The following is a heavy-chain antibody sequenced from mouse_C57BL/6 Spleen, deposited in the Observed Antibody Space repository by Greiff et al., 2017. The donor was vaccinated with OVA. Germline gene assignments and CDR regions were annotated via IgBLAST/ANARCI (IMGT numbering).Heavy chain of an antibody. J-gene: IGHJ1*03. CDR3: AYYSNSWYFDV. CDR2: IDPENGDT. CDR1: GFNIKDDY. V-gene: IGHV14-4*01. D-gene: IGHD2-5*01. Sequence: VQLQQSGAELVRPGASVKLSCTASGFNIKDDYMHWVKQRPEQGLAWIGWIDPENGDTEYASKFQGKATITADTSSNTAYLQLSSLTSEDTAVYYCAYYSNSWYFDVWGTGTTVTVSS.